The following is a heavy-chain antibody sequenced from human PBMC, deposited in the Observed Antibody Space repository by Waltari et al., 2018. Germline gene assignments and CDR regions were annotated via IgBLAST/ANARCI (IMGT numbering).Heavy chain of an antibody. D-gene: IGHD3-22*01. CDR1: GGSLSSSSSH. CDR2: IYYSGST. Sequence: QLQLQASGPGLVKPSETLSLTCTVPGGSLSSSSSHSGWISPPPGKGLEWIGSIYYSGSTYYNPSLKSRVTISVDTSKNQFSLKLSSVTAADTAVYYCASYKYYYDSGAFDYWGQGTLVTVSS. J-gene: IGHJ4*02. CDR3: ASYKYYYDSGAFDY. V-gene: IGHV4-39*07.